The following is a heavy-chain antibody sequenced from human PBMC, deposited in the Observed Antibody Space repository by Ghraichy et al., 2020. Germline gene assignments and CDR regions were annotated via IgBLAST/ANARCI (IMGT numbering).Heavy chain of an antibody. CDR1: GYTLTELS. Sequence: ASVKVSCKVSGYTLTELSMHWVRQAPGKGLEWMGGFDPEDGETIYAQKFQGRVTMTEDTSTDTAYMELSSLRSEDTAVYYCATGPSFRGSGWYANLYYFDYWGQGTLVTVSS. CDR3: ATGPSFRGSGWYANLYYFDY. J-gene: IGHJ4*02. D-gene: IGHD6-19*01. CDR2: FDPEDGET. V-gene: IGHV1-24*01.